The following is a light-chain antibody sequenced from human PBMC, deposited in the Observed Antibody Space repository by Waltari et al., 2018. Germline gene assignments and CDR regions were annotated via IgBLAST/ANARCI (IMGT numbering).Light chain of an antibody. Sequence: QSALTQPASVSGSPGQSITISCTGTTSDIGNHDYVSWYQQHPGKAPKLLIYEGTNPPSGVSTRFSGSKAGSTASLTMSGVRADDEAHYYCSSYTGSSTLLVFGGGTDLTVL. CDR1: TSDIGNHDY. CDR2: EGT. V-gene: IGLV2-14*01. J-gene: IGLJ2*01. CDR3: SSYTGSSTLLV.